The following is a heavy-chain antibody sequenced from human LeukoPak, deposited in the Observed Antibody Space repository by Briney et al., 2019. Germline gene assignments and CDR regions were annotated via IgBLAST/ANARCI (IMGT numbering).Heavy chain of an antibody. CDR3: ARSLTGYYIETIDY. CDR1: GGSISSYY. CDR2: IYYSGST. J-gene: IGHJ4*02. V-gene: IGHV4-59*01. Sequence: SETLSLTCTVSGGSISSYYWSWIRQPPGKGLEWIGYIYYSGSTNYNPSLKSRVTISVDTSKNQFSLKLSSVTAADTAVYFCARSLTGYYIETIDYWGQGTLVTVSS. D-gene: IGHD3-9*01.